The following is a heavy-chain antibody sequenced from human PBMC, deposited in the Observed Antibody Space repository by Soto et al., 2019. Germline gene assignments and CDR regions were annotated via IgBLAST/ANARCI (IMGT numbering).Heavy chain of an antibody. Sequence: QVQLQESGPGLVKPSETLSLTCSVSGGSISDYQWNWIRQPPGKGLEWIGYIYYRGRNNYNPSRKIRVSISLDTTTKQFSLRLRSVSAADTAFYYCARMRGLGEISPYFDYWGQGTLVTVSS. CDR1: GGSISDYQ. D-gene: IGHD3-16*02. V-gene: IGHV4-59*01. J-gene: IGHJ4*02. CDR3: ARMRGLGEISPYFDY. CDR2: IYYRGRN.